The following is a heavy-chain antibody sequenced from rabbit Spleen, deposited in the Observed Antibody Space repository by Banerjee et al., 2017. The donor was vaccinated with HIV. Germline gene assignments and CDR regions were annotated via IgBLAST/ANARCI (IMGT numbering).Heavy chain of an antibody. CDR2: INTATAKG. J-gene: IGHJ4*01. CDR1: GFSFSDRDV. CDR3: ARDLVGVIGWNFNL. Sequence: QSLEESGGGLVKPGGTLTLTCEASGFSFSDRDVMCWVRQAPGKGLEWIACINTATAKGVYASWAKRRFAISKTSSTTVTLQMTSLTAADTATYFCARDLVGVIGWNFNLWGPGSLVTVS. V-gene: IGHV1S40*01. D-gene: IGHD1-1*01.